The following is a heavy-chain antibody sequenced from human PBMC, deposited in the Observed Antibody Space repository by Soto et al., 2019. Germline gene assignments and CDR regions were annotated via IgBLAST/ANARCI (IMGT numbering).Heavy chain of an antibody. CDR3: AKDRSWEFYYYYYMDV. J-gene: IGHJ6*03. Sequence: GGSLRLSCAASGFTFSSYAMSWVRQAPGKGLEWVSAISGSGGSTYYADSVKGRFTISRDNSKNTLYLQMNSLRAEDTAVYYCAKDRSWEFYYYYYMDVWGKGTTVTVSS. CDR1: GFTFSSYA. V-gene: IGHV3-23*01. D-gene: IGHD1-26*01. CDR2: ISGSGGST.